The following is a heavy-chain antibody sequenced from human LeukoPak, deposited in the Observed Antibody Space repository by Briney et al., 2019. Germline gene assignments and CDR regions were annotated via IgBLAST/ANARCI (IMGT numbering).Heavy chain of an antibody. CDR1: GFTFSGFW. Sequence: GGSLRLSCAVSGFTFSGFWMSWSRQAPGKGLEWVASINSDGSEGYYADVVKGRFTISRDNAKNSLYLQINSLRAEDTAVYYCVRGRYYFDYWGQGTLVTVSS. V-gene: IGHV3-7*03. CDR3: VRGRYYFDY. D-gene: IGHD5-24*01. CDR2: INSDGSEG. J-gene: IGHJ4*02.